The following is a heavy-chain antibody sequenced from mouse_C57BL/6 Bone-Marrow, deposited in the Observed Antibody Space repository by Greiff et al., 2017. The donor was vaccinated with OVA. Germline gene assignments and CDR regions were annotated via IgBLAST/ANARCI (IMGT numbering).Heavy chain of an antibody. CDR2: INPGSGGT. CDR3: AREEVSTMVPYAMDY. D-gene: IGHD2-2*01. Sequence: QVQLQQSGAELVRPGTSVKVSCKASGYAFTNYLIEWVKQRPGQGLEWIGVINPGSGGTNYNEKFKGKATLTADKSSSTAYMQLSSLTSEDSAVYFCAREEVSTMVPYAMDYWGQGTSVTVSS. J-gene: IGHJ4*01. CDR1: GYAFTNYL. V-gene: IGHV1-54*01.